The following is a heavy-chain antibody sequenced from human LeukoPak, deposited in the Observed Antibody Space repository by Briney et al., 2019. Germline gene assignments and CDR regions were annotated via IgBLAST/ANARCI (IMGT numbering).Heavy chain of an antibody. J-gene: IGHJ4*02. D-gene: IGHD3-3*01. Sequence: SETLSLTCTVSGGSISSSSYYWGWIRQPPGKGLEWIGSIYYSGSTYYNPSLKSRVTISVDTSKNQFSLKLNSVTAADTAVYYCAGHDVTIFGVVGATHFDYWGQGTLVTVSS. CDR3: AGHDVTIFGVVGATHFDY. CDR1: GGSISSSSYY. CDR2: IYYSGST. V-gene: IGHV4-39*01.